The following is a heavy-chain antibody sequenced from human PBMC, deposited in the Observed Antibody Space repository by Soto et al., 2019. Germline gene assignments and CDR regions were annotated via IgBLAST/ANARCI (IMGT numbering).Heavy chain of an antibody. D-gene: IGHD6-25*01. J-gene: IGHJ6*02. CDR1: GGSISSVGHY. CDR2: IYYSGST. V-gene: IGHV4-31*03. CDR3: ARESGGYDSSTRYGLDV. Sequence: SETLSLTCSVSGGSISSVGHYWTWIRQQPGKGLEWIGYIYYSGSTDYNPSLKSRVTISVDRSKNQFSLHLSSVTAAHTAIYHRARESGGYDSSTRYGLDVWRQGTTVTVSS.